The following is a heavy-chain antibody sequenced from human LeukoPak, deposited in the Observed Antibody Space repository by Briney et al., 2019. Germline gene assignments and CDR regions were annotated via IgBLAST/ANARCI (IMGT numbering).Heavy chain of an antibody. D-gene: IGHD3-3*01. CDR3: ARDPYYDFWSGYYRLSYFDY. Sequence: SETLSLTCTVSGGSISGSSYYWGWIRQPPGKGLEWIGSIYYSGSTYYNPSLKSRVTISVDTSKNQFSLKLSSVTAADTAVYYCARDPYYDFWSGYYRLSYFDYWGQGTLVTVSS. V-gene: IGHV4-39*07. CDR1: GGSISGSSYY. CDR2: IYYSGST. J-gene: IGHJ4*02.